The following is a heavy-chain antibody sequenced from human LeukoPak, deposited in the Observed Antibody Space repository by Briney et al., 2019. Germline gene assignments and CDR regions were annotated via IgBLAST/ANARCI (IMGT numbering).Heavy chain of an antibody. J-gene: IGHJ4*02. CDR3: ARGLGNWNYEQGYFDY. CDR2: ISYDGSNK. D-gene: IGHD1-7*01. V-gene: IGHV3-30*03. Sequence: PGGSLRLSCAASGFTFSSYGMHWVRQAPGKGLEWVAVISYDGSNKYYADSVKGRFTISRDNSKNTLYLQMNSLRAEDTAVYYCARGLGNWNYEQGYFDYWGQGTLVTVSS. CDR1: GFTFSSYG.